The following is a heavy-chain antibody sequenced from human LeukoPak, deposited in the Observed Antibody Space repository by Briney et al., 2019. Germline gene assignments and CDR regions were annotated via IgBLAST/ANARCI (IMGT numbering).Heavy chain of an antibody. D-gene: IGHD1-26*01. CDR3: ARGGEPVGFDY. J-gene: IGHJ4*02. CDR2: ISSSSSYI. CDR1: GFTFSSYA. V-gene: IGHV3-21*01. Sequence: GVSLRLSCAASGFTFSSYAMSWVRQAPGKGLEWVSSISSSSSYIYYADSVKGRFTISRDNAKNSLSLQMNSLRAEDTAVYYCARGGEPVGFDYWGQGTLVTVSS.